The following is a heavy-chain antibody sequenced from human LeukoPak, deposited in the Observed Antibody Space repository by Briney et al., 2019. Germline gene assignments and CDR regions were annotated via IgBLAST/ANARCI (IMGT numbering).Heavy chain of an antibody. CDR1: GGSCSGYY. V-gene: IGHV4-34*01. D-gene: IGHD2-15*01. CDR3: ARGEYCSGGSCYRSYFDY. CDR2: INHSGST. J-gene: IGHJ4*02. Sequence: PSETLSLTCAVYGGSCSGYYWSWIRQPPGKGLEWIGEINHSGSTNYNPSLKSRVTISVDTSKNQFSLKLSSVTAAGTAVYYCARGEYCSGGSCYRSYFDYWGQGTLVTVSS.